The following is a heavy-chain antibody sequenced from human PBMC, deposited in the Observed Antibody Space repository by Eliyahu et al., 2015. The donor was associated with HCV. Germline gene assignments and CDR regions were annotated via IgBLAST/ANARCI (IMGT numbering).Heavy chain of an antibody. CDR3: TTGAPGGFDYYLDV. CDR1: GFTFXXAW. D-gene: IGHD3-10*01. CDR2: IKSKTDXGTT. J-gene: IGHJ6*03. Sequence: EVQLVESGGGLVKPGGSLRLSCAASGFTFXXAWMSWVRQAPGXGLEGIGRIKSKTDXGTTDXAAXVKGRFTISRDDSKSTLYLQMNSLKTEDTAVYYCTTGAPGGFDYYLDVWGQGTTVTVSS. V-gene: IGHV3-15*01.